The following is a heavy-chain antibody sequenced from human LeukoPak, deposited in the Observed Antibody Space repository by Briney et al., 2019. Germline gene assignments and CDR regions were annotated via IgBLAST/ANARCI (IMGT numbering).Heavy chain of an antibody. CDR1: GFTFSSYS. J-gene: IGHJ4*02. Sequence: PGGSLRLSCAASGFTFSSYSMNWVRQAPGKGLEWVSGINWNGGSTGYADSVKGRFTISRDNAKNSLYLQMNSLRAEDTALYYCARVGGGYSYGPPDYWGQGTLVTVSS. D-gene: IGHD5-18*01. CDR2: INWNGGST. V-gene: IGHV3-20*04. CDR3: ARVGGGYSYGPPDY.